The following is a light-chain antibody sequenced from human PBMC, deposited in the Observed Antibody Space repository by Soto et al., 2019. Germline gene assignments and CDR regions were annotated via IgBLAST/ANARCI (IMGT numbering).Light chain of an antibody. CDR1: QDISKF. J-gene: IGKJ4*01. CDR3: QQYSSLPLT. CDR2: DAS. Sequence: DIQMTQSPSSLSASVGDRVTITCQASQDISKFLNWYRHKPGEAPELLIFDASHLEIGVPSRFTGSGSGTNFSFIISDLQPEDFATYFCQQYSSLPLTFGGGTKLETK. V-gene: IGKV1-33*01.